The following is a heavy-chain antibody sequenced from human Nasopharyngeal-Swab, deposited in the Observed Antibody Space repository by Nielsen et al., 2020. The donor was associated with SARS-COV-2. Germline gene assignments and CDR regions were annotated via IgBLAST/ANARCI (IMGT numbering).Heavy chain of an antibody. CDR1: GGSFSGYY. J-gene: IGHJ5*02. D-gene: IGHD3-16*02. Sequence: GSLRLSCAVYGGSFSGYYWSWIRQPPGKGLEWIGEINHSGSTNYNPSLKSRVTISVDTCKNQFSLKLSSVTAADTAVYYCARGCYDYIWGSYRQGNWFDPWGQGTLVTVSS. V-gene: IGHV4-34*01. CDR3: ARGCYDYIWGSYRQGNWFDP. CDR2: INHSGST.